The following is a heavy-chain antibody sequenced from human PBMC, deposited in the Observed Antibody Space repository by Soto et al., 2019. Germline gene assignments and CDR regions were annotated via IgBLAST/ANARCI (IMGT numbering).Heavy chain of an antibody. CDR1: GFTFSSYA. CDR2: ISGSGGST. Sequence: GGSLRLSCAASGFTFSSYAMSWVRQAPGKGLEWVSAISGSGGSTYYADSVKGRFTISRDNSKNSLYLQMNSLRAEDTAVYYCARDLGYYDSSGYFDYWGQGTLVTVSS. V-gene: IGHV3-23*01. CDR3: ARDLGYYDSSGYFDY. J-gene: IGHJ4*02. D-gene: IGHD3-22*01.